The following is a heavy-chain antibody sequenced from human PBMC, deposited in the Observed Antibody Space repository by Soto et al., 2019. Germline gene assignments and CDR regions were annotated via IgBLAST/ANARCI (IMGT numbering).Heavy chain of an antibody. V-gene: IGHV1-46*01. Sequence: ASVKISCKASGFPFSDHYMHWVREAPGQGLEWMGIISPNGDRLNYAQKFQGRVTITRDTSTSTVYMDLSGLTYDDTAVYYCATDNSEQYGTPDASSWFEPWGQGTLVTVSS. CDR3: ATDNSEQYGTPDASSWFEP. CDR2: ISPNGDRL. J-gene: IGHJ5*02. D-gene: IGHD1-26*01. CDR1: GFPFSDHY.